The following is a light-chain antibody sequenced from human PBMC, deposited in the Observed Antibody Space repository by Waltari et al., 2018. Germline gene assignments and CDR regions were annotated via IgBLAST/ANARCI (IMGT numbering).Light chain of an antibody. J-gene: IGLJ1*01. V-gene: IGLV2-14*01. CDR2: EVS. CDR1: TRAVGTYNY. Sequence: QSALTQPASVSGSPGQSITISCTGTTRAVGTYNYVSWYQQHPGKAPKLMIYEVSNRPSGVSNRFSGSKSGNTASLTISGLQAEDEADYYCSSYTSSSSYVFGTGTKVTVL. CDR3: SSYTSSSSYV.